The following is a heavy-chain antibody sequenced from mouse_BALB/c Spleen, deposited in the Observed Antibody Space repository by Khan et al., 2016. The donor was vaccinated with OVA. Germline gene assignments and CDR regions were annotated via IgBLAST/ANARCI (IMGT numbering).Heavy chain of an antibody. J-gene: IGHJ2*01. V-gene: IGHV1S136*01. CDR2: INPYNGAT. CDR3: ARGNGQSYYFDY. CDR1: GYRFTSYI. D-gene: IGHD3-1*01. Sequence: EVQLQQSGPELVKPGTSVKMSCKASGYRFTSYIIHWVKQKPGQGLEWIGYINPYNGATKYNEKFKGKATLTSDKSSNTAYMELSSLTSEDSVVYYCARGNGQSYYFDYWGQGTTLTGSS.